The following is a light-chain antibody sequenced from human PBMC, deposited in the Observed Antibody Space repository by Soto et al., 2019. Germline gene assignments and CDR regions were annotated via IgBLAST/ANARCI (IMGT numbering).Light chain of an antibody. J-gene: IGLJ2*01. CDR2: EVN. CDR1: SSDVGGYNR. Sequence: QSVLTQPPSVSGSPGQSVTISCTGTSSDVGGYNRVSWYQQPPGTAPKLMIYEVNNRPSGVPDRFSGSKSGNTASLTISGLQAEDEADYYCSSYTSSVTLVFGGGTKLTVL. CDR3: SSYTSSVTLV. V-gene: IGLV2-18*02.